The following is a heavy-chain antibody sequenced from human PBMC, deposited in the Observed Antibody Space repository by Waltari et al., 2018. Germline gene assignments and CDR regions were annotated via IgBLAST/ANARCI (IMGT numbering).Heavy chain of an antibody. CDR1: GYTFTGYY. V-gene: IGHV1-2*06. CDR2: INPNRGGT. CDR3: ARDLGVGATTYDY. D-gene: IGHD1-26*01. Sequence: QVQLVQSGAEVKKPGASVKVSCKASGYTFTGYYMHWVRQAPGQGLEWMGRINPNRGGTNYAQKFQGRVTMTRDTSISTAYMELSRLRSDDTAVYYCARDLGVGATTYDYWGQGTMVTVSS. J-gene: IGHJ3*01.